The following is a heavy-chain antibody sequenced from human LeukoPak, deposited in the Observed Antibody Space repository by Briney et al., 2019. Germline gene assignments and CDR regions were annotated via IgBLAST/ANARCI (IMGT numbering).Heavy chain of an antibody. CDR3: ARGGAARLHFQN. CDR2: IYHSGST. Sequence: PSETLSLTCTVSGGSISTYYWNWIRQPPGKDLEWIGYIYHSGSTNYNPSLQSRVTISVDTSKNQFSLNLNSVTAADTAVYYCARGGAARLHFQNWGQGTLVTVSS. V-gene: IGHV4-59*01. CDR1: GGSISTYY. D-gene: IGHD6-6*01. J-gene: IGHJ1*01.